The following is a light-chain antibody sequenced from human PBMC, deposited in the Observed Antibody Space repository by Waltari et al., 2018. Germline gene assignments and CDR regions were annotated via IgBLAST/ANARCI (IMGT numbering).Light chain of an antibody. CDR1: QSVSSY. Sequence: EIVLTQSPATLYLSPGERATLSCRARQSVSSYLDWYQQKPGQAPRLLIYDATNRATGLPARFSGSGSRTDFTLTISSLEPEDFAVYYCQQRSNWPPVFGGGTKVEIK. CDR2: DAT. CDR3: QQRSNWPPV. J-gene: IGKJ4*01. V-gene: IGKV3-11*01.